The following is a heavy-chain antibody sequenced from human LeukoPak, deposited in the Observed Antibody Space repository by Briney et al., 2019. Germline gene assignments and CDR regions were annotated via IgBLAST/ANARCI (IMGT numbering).Heavy chain of an antibody. J-gene: IGHJ4*02. CDR1: VGSFSGYY. D-gene: IGHD6-19*01. CDR2: INHSGST. CDR3: ARTHSSGWYPRYYFDY. V-gene: IGHV4-34*01. Sequence: SETLSLTCAIYVGSFSGYYWSWIRQPPGRGLEWIGEINHSGSTNYNPSLKSRVTISVDTSKNQFSLKLSSVTAADTAVYYCARTHSSGWYPRYYFDYWGQGTLVTVSS.